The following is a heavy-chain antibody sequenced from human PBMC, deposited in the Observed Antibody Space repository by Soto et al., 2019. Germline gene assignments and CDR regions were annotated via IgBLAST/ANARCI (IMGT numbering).Heavy chain of an antibody. CDR2: INAGNGDT. CDR1: GYTFTNYT. D-gene: IGHD3-3*01. Sequence: ASVKVSCKASGYTFTNYTIHWVRQAPGQRLEWMGWINAGNGDTKYSQKFQGRVAITRDTSASTAYMELSSLRSEDTAVYYCASVGPHITIFGYGDYWGQGNLVPVSS. J-gene: IGHJ4*02. V-gene: IGHV1-3*01. CDR3: ASVGPHITIFGYGDY.